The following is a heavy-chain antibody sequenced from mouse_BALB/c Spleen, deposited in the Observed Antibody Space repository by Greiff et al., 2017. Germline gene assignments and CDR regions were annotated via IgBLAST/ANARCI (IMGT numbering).Heavy chain of an antibody. V-gene: IGHV5-6-5*01. CDR2: ISSGGST. Sequence: EVQLVESGGGLVKPGGSLKLSCAASGFTFSSYAMSWVRQTPEKRLEWVASISSGGSTYYPDRVKGRFTISRDNARNILYLQMSSLRSEDTAMYYCARGGYYGSSYGYWGQGTTLTVSS. D-gene: IGHD1-1*01. CDR1: GFTFSSYA. CDR3: ARGGYYGSSYGY. J-gene: IGHJ2*01.